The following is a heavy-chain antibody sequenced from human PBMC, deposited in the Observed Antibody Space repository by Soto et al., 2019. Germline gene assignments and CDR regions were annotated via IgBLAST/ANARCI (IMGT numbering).Heavy chain of an antibody. D-gene: IGHD3-3*01. CDR1: GGSISSSNW. CDR2: IYHSGST. J-gene: IGHJ3*02. V-gene: IGHV4-4*02. CDR3: ARGGTTAPVREWNAFDI. Sequence: SETLSLTCAVSGGSISSSNWWSWVRQPPGKGLEWIGEIYHSGSTNYNPSLKSRVTISVDKSKNQFSLKLSSVTAADTAVYYCARGGTTAPVREWNAFDIWGQGTMVTVSS.